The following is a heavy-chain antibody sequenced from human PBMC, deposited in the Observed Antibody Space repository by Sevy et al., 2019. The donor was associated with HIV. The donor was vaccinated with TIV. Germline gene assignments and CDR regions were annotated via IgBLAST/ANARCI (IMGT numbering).Heavy chain of an antibody. D-gene: IGHD3-22*01. J-gene: IGHJ4*02. V-gene: IGHV3-49*03. CDR3: TRDLTTYYYDSSGYYVPDY. CDR1: GFTFGDYA. CDR2: IRSKAYGGTT. Sequence: GGSLRLSCTASGFTFGDYAMSWFRQAPGKGLEWVGFIRSKAYGGTTEYAAFVKGRFTISRDDSKSIAYLQMNSLKTEDTAVYYCTRDLTTYYYDSSGYYVPDYWGQGTLVTVSS.